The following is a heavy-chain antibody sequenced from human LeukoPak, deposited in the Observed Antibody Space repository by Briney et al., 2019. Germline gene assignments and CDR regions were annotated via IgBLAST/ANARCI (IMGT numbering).Heavy chain of an antibody. CDR2: ISYDGSNK. CDR1: GFTFSSYG. D-gene: IGHD2-15*01. J-gene: IGHJ4*02. CDR3: AKDPGYCSGGSCYAFDY. V-gene: IGHV3-30*18. Sequence: PGGSLRLSCAASGFTFSSYGMHWVREAPGKGLEWVAVISYDGSNKYYADSVKGRFTISRDNSKNTLYLQMNSLRAEDTAVYYCAKDPGYCSGGSCYAFDYWGQGTLVTVSS.